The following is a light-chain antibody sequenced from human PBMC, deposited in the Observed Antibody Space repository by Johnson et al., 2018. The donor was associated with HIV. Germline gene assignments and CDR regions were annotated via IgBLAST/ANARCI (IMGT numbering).Light chain of an antibody. CDR3: GTLDSSLSAYV. CDR2: ENH. J-gene: IGLJ1*01. V-gene: IGLV1-51*02. Sequence: QSVLTQPPSVSAAPGQKVTISCSGSSSNIEHNYISWYQQLPGTAPKLLIYENHKRPSGIPDRFSGSKSGTSATLGITGLQTGDEADYYCGTLDSSLSAYVFGTGTKVTVL. CDR1: SSNIEHNY.